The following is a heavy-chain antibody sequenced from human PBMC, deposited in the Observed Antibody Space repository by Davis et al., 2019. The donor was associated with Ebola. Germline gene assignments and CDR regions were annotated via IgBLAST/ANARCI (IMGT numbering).Heavy chain of an antibody. CDR3: AKAHSSGWLFYWYFDL. CDR1: GFTVSSNY. J-gene: IGHJ2*01. Sequence: PGGSLRLSCAASGFTVSSNYMSWVRQAPGKGLDWVSVIYSGGSTYYADSVKGRFTISRDNSKNTLYLQMNSLRAEDTAVYYCAKAHSSGWLFYWYFDLWGRGTLVTVSS. CDR2: IYSGGST. D-gene: IGHD6-19*01. V-gene: IGHV3-53*05.